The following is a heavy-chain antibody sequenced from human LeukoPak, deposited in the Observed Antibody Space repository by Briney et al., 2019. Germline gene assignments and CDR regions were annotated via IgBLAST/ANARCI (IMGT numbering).Heavy chain of an antibody. CDR1: GFTFSSYA. CDR3: ARGLGSYLS. D-gene: IGHD1-26*01. V-gene: IGHV3-23*01. Sequence: PGGSLRLSCAASGFTFSSYAMSWVRQAPGKGLEWISGISNSGDTTYDADSVKGRLTISRDNSKNTLYLQMNSLRAEDTAVYYCARGLGSYLSWGQGTLVTVSS. CDR2: ISNSGDTT. J-gene: IGHJ5*02.